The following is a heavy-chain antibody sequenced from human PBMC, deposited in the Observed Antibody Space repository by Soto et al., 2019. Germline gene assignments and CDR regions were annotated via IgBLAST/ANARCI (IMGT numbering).Heavy chain of an antibody. D-gene: IGHD3-22*01. J-gene: IGHJ3*02. CDR2: VYNNGGT. Sequence: LSLTCTVSDGPISSDYWSWMRQPPGKGMEWVGYVYNNGGTKYNPSLRSRVTISVDTSNNQFSLKLTSVTAADTAVYYCARGYYYDTSGYYSAFDICGQGTMGTVS. V-gene: IGHV4-59*01. CDR1: DGPISSDY. CDR3: ARGYYYDTSGYYSAFDI.